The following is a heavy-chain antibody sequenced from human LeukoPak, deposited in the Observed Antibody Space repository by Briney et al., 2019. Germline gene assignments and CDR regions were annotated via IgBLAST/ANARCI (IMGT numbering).Heavy chain of an antibody. Sequence: PGGSLRLSCAASGFTFSSYAMSWFRQAPGKGLEWVSHISGSGGSTYYADSVKGRFTISRDNSKNTLYLQMNSLRAEDTAVYYCAKAYGSGSYYHFDYWGQGTLVTVSS. CDR3: AKAYGSGSYYHFDY. J-gene: IGHJ4*02. D-gene: IGHD3-10*01. CDR2: ISGSGGST. V-gene: IGHV3-23*01. CDR1: GFTFSSYA.